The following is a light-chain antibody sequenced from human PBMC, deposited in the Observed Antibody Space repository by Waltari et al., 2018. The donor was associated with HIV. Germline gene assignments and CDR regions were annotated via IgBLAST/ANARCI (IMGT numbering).Light chain of an antibody. CDR3: ASNRLDYTLI. J-gene: IGLJ2*01. Sequence: QSALTQPASVSGFLGQSINISCTGISTDSRFYHYVSWYQQYPGQIPRLIIFDINNLASGVSDHFSGSRSGNSASLTFSGLQSGDEAHYYCASNRLDYTLIFGGGTKLTVL. CDR1: STDSRFYHY. CDR2: DIN. V-gene: IGLV2-14*03.